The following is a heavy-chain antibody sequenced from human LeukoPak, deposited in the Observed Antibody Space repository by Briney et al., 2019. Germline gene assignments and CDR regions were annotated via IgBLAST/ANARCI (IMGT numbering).Heavy chain of an antibody. J-gene: IGHJ4*02. Sequence: GGSLRLSCAASGLTFSSYWMHWVRQAPGKGLVWVSRINSDGSSTSYADSVKGRFTISRDNAKNTLYLQMNSLRAEDTAVYYCARESDEYYFDYWGQGTLVTVSS. CDR2: INSDGSST. V-gene: IGHV3-74*01. CDR1: GLTFSSYW. CDR3: ARESDEYYFDY. D-gene: IGHD2-21*02.